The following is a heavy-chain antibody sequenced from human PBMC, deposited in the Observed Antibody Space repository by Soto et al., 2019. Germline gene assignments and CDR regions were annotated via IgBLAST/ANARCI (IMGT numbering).Heavy chain of an antibody. Sequence: ESGGGVVQPGRSLRLSCAASGFTFSTYGMHWVRQAPGKGLEWLAVMLFDTNNRYYADSVKGRFTISRDNSKNTLYLQMNSLGAEDTAVYYCARATLQWRAQSYYFAYWGKRTLVTVFS. CDR2: MLFDTNNR. D-gene: IGHD4-4*01. CDR3: ARATLQWRAQSYYFAY. CDR1: GFTFSTYG. J-gene: IGHJ4*02. V-gene: IGHV3-33*01.